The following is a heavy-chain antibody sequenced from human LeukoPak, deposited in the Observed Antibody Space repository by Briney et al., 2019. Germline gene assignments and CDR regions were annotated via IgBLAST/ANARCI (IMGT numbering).Heavy chain of an antibody. CDR3: AGVLTTVTTFWFDP. CDR2: IYTSGST. Sequence: SETLSLTCTVSGGSISSYYWSWIRQPAGKGLEWIGRIYTSGSTNYNPSLKSRVTMSVDTSKNQFSLKLSSVTAADTAVYYCAGVLTTVTTFWFDPWGQGTLVTVSS. V-gene: IGHV4-4*07. J-gene: IGHJ5*02. CDR1: GGSISSYY. D-gene: IGHD4-17*01.